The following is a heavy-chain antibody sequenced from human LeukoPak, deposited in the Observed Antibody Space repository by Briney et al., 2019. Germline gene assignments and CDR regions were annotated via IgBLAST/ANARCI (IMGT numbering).Heavy chain of an antibody. V-gene: IGHV1-46*01. CDR1: GYTFTSYY. CDR2: INPSGGST. Sequence: ASVKVSCKASGYTFTSYYMHWVRQAPGQGLEWMGIINPSGGSTSYAQKFQGRVTMTRDTSTSTVYMELRSLRSEDTAVYYCARHGLGSRWLNQDAFDIWGQGTMVTVSS. CDR3: ARHGLGSRWLNQDAFDI. D-gene: IGHD4-23*01. J-gene: IGHJ3*02.